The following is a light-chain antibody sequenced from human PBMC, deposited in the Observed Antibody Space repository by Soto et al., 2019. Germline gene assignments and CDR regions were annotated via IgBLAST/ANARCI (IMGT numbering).Light chain of an antibody. CDR1: QGISNY. J-gene: IGKJ1*01. V-gene: IGKV1-39*01. Sequence: QATASTSSGAASVEEKVTITCRASQGISNYLAWYQQKPGKAPNLLIYAASNLQSGVPSRFSGSGSGTDFTLTISSLQREDFATYHFQQSYSASLTIARGTKVDIK. CDR2: AAS. CDR3: QQSYSASLT.